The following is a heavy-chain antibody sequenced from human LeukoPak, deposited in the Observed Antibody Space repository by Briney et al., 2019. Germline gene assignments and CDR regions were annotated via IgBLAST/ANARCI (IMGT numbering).Heavy chain of an antibody. CDR2: IKQDGSEK. J-gene: IGHJ6*02. D-gene: IGHD1-7*01. CDR1: GFIFSYYW. CDR3: ARGMKLELPASSGFCYGMDV. Sequence: PGGSLRLSCAASGFIFSYYWMTWVRQAPGKGLEWVANIKQDGSEKYYVDSVKGRFTISRDNAKNSMSLQMNSLRADDTAVYYCARGMKLELPASSGFCYGMDVWGRGTTVTVSS. V-gene: IGHV3-7*01.